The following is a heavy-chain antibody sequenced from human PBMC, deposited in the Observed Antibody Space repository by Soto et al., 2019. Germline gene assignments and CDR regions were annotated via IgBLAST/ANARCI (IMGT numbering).Heavy chain of an antibody. CDR2: IIPIYGTA. D-gene: IGHD3-16*02. CDR3: ARVRNNMTVIDAFDI. CDR1: GGTFSTYG. Sequence: QVQLVQSGAEVKKPGSSVKVSCKASGGTFSTYGISWVRQAPGQGLEWMGGIIPIYGTANYAQKFQGRVTITADESTSTAYMELSSLRSEDTAVYFCARVRNNMTVIDAFDIWGQGTMVTVSS. V-gene: IGHV1-69*12. J-gene: IGHJ3*02.